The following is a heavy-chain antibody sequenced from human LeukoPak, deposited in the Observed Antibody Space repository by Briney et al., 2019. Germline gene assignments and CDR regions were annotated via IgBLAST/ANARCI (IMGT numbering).Heavy chain of an antibody. Sequence: PGGSLRLSCAASGFTFSSYAMHWVRQAPGKGLEWVAVISYDGSNKYYADSVKGRFTISRDNSKNTLYLQMNSLRAEDTAVYYCAREMTTVTTRRTDAFDIWGQGTMVTVSS. D-gene: IGHD4-17*01. V-gene: IGHV3-30*04. J-gene: IGHJ3*02. CDR2: ISYDGSNK. CDR3: AREMTTVTTRRTDAFDI. CDR1: GFTFSSYA.